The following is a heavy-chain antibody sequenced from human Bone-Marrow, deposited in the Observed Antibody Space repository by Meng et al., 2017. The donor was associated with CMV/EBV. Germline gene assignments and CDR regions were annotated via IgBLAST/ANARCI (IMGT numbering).Heavy chain of an antibody. J-gene: IGHJ6*02. CDR1: GYTFTSYG. Sequence: ASVKVSCQASGYTFTSYGISWVRQAPGQGLEWMGWISAYNGNTNYAQKLQGRVTMTTDTSTSTAYMELRSLRSDDTAVYYCASSTRPFYGMDVWGQGTTVTVSS. CDR3: ASSTRPFYGMDV. CDR2: ISAYNGNT. V-gene: IGHV1-18*01.